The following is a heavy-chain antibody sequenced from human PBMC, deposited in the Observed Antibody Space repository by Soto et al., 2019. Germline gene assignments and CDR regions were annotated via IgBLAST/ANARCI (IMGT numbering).Heavy chain of an antibody. CDR3: AQSTNDFWSGYSFDY. D-gene: IGHD3-3*01. V-gene: IGHV1-3*01. CDR1: GYTFTSYA. CDR2: INAGNGNT. Sequence: ASVKVSCKASGYTFTSYAMHWVRQAPGQRLEWMGWINAGNGNTKYSQKFQGRVAITRDTSASTAYMELSSLRSEETAGYYCAQSTNDFWSGYSFDYWGQGTLVTVSS. J-gene: IGHJ4*02.